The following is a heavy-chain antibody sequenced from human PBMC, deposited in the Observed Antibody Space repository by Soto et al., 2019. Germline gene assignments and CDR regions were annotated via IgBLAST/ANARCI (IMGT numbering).Heavy chain of an antibody. D-gene: IGHD3-16*02. CDR1: GGSFSGYY. CDR2: INHSGST. CDR3: AHCLGELSPSFDY. V-gene: IGHV4-34*01. J-gene: IGHJ4*02. Sequence: QVQLQQWGAGLLKPSETLSLTCAVYGGSFSGYYWSWIRQPPGKGLEWIGEINHSGSTNSNPCLKSRVTISVDTSKNQVSLMLSSVTAADTAVYYCAHCLGELSPSFDYWGQGTLVTVSS.